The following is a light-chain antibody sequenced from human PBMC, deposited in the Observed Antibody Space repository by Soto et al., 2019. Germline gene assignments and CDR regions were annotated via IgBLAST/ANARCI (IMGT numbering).Light chain of an antibody. J-gene: IGLJ3*02. CDR1: SSNIGSNY. V-gene: IGLV1-47*01. CDR2: RNN. Sequence: QSVLTQPPSASGTPGQRVTFSCSGSSSNIGSNYVYWYQQLPGTAPNLLIYRNNQRPSGVPDRFSGSKSGTSASLAISGLRSEDEADYYCAARNDSLSGWVFGGGTKLTVL. CDR3: AARNDSLSGWV.